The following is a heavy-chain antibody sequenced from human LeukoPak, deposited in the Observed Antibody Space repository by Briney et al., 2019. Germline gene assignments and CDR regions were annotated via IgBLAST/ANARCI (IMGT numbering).Heavy chain of an antibody. V-gene: IGHV1-69*04. D-gene: IGHD6-13*01. CDR3: ARGGSSWYSSWFDP. Sequence: GSSVKVSCKASGGTFSSYAISWVRQAPGQGLEWMGRIIPILGIANYAQKFQGRVTITADKSTSTAYMELSSLRSEDMAVYYCARGGSSWYSSWFDPWGQGTLVTVSS. J-gene: IGHJ5*02. CDR2: IIPILGIA. CDR1: GGTFSSYA.